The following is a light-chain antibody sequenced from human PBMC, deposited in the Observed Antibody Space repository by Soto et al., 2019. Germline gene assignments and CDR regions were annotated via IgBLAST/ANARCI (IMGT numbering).Light chain of an antibody. CDR3: QHYNSYSEA. CDR2: AAS. CDR1: QGISSY. Sequence: AIRMTQSPSSFSASTGDRVTITCRASQGISSYLAWYQQKPGKAPKLLIYAASTLQSGVPSRFSGSGSGTEFTLTISSLQPDDFATYYCQHYNSYSEASGQGTKVDI. V-gene: IGKV1-8*01. J-gene: IGKJ1*01.